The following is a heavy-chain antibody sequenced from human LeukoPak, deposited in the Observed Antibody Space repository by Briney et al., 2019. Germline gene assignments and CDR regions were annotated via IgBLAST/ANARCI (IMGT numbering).Heavy chain of an antibody. CDR3: ARGTDRSKTGY. J-gene: IGHJ4*02. D-gene: IGHD1-26*01. CDR1: GGSFNDYF. CDR2: TSRGEGT. Sequence: PSETLSLTCAVYGGSFNDYFCSWIRQPPGKGLEWIGETSRGEGTHYSSSLRSRVIISVDTSKNQCSLKLSSVTAADTAVYYYARGTDRSKTGYWGQGTLVTVSS. V-gene: IGHV4-34*01.